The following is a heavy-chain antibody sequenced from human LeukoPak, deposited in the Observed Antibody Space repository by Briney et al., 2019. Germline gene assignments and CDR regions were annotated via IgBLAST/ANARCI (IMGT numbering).Heavy chain of an antibody. CDR2: MNYNSGNT. CDR3: ARVKYNWNDIFENWFDP. Sequence: ASVKVSCKASGYTFTSYGINWVRQATGQGLEWMGWMNYNSGNTGYAQKFQGRVIMTRNISISTAYMELSSLRSEDSAVYYCARVKYNWNDIFENWFDPWGQGTLVTVSS. CDR1: GYTFTSYG. V-gene: IGHV1-8*02. D-gene: IGHD1-1*01. J-gene: IGHJ5*02.